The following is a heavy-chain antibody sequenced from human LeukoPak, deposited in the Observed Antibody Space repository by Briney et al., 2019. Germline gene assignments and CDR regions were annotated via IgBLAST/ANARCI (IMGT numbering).Heavy chain of an antibody. J-gene: IGHJ5*02. CDR1: GFTFSSYG. CDR2: ISYDGSNK. Sequence: PGGSLRLSCAASGFTFSSYGMHWVRQAPGKGLEWVAVISYDGSNKYYADSAKGRFTISRDNSKNTLYLQMNSLRAEDTAVYYCAKDYSEWSPPLAPWGQGTLVTVSS. V-gene: IGHV3-30*18. D-gene: IGHD1-26*01. CDR3: AKDYSEWSPPLAP.